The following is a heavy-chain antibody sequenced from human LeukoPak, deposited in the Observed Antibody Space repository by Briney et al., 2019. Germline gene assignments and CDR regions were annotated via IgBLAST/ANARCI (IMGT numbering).Heavy chain of an antibody. CDR1: GYPFRSYV. J-gene: IGHJ6*02. D-gene: IGHD5-18*01. Sequence: GASVKVSCKASGYPFRSYVIHWLRQAPGQTLEWIGWINPANGNTKYSRNFQGRVTITRDTSASVVYMELSSLRSEDTAVYYCASSKVRRGYSYGNYGMDVWGQGTTVTVSS. CDR3: ASSKVRRGYSYGNYGMDV. V-gene: IGHV1-3*01. CDR2: INPANGNT.